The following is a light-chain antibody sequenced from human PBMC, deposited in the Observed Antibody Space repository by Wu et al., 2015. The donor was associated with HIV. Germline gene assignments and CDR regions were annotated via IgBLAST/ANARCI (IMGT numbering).Light chain of an antibody. CDR1: QTVSDRY. J-gene: IGKJ2*03. CDR3: QQYNSSPRS. CDR2: GTS. V-gene: IGKV3-20*01. Sequence: DIALTQSPGTLSLSPGERATLSCRASQTVSDRYLAWYQQKPGQAPRLLIYGTSTRATGIPGRFSGSGSGTDFTLTIDRLEPEDFAVYYCQQYNSSPRSFGQGTKVEIK.